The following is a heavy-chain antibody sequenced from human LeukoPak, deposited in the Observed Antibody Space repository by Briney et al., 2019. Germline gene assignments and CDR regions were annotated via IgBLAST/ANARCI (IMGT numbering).Heavy chain of an antibody. J-gene: IGHJ3*02. V-gene: IGHV1-18*01. Sequence: GASVKVSCKGSGYTFTSCGINWVRQAPGQGLEWMGWISTYNGNTNYAQKFQGRVTMTTDTSTSPAYMELRSLRSDDTAVFYCARDGTTHACHMGGQGTMVTVSS. CDR1: GYTFTSCG. CDR3: ARDGTTHACHM. CDR2: ISTYNGNT. D-gene: IGHD1-7*01.